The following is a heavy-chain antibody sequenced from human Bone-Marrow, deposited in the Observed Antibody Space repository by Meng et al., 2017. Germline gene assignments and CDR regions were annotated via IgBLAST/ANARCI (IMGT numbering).Heavy chain of an antibody. CDR2: IWYDGSSK. CDR1: GFPFSYYC. V-gene: IGHV3-33*01. D-gene: IGHD4-23*01. CDR3: ARDVRTYGGVDY. J-gene: IGHJ4*02. Sequence: QVQLVEAGGGVVQPGRSLRLSCAPSGFPFSYYCMHWVRQAPGKGLEWVAGIWYDGSSKYYADSVKGRFTISRDNSKNTLYLQMNSLRAEDTAVYYCARDVRTYGGVDYWGQGTLVTVSS.